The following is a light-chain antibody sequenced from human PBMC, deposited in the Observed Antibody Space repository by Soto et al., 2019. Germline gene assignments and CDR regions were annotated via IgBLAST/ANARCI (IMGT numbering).Light chain of an antibody. J-gene: IGKJ1*01. CDR2: GAS. CDR1: QSVRSS. Sequence: ETVMTQSPATLSVSPGERATLSCRASQSVRSSLAWYQQKPGQPPRLLIYGASTRATGVPARFSGSGSGTEFTLTISSLQSEDFAVYYCQQYDNWWTFGQGTKVDIK. CDR3: QQYDNWWT. V-gene: IGKV3-15*01.